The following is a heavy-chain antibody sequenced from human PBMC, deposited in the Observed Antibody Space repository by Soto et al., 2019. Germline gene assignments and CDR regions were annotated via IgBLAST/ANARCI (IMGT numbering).Heavy chain of an antibody. D-gene: IGHD3-9*01. J-gene: IGHJ5*02. CDR3: ARDRSAYDILTGYYPNWFDP. V-gene: IGHV1-18*01. CDR2: ISAYNGNT. Sequence: ASVKVSCKASGYTFTSYGISWVRQAPGQGLEWMGWISAYNGNTNYAQKLQGGVTMTTNTSTSTAYMELRSLRSDDTDVYYCARDRSAYDILTGYYPNWFDPWGQGTLVTVSS. CDR1: GYTFTSYG.